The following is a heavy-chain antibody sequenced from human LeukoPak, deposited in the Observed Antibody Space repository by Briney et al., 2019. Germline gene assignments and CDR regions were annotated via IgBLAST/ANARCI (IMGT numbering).Heavy chain of an antibody. V-gene: IGHV3-23*01. CDR1: GFTFSSYA. Sequence: PGGSLRLSCAASGFTFSSYAMHWVRQAPGKGLEWVSAISGSGGSTYYADSVKGRFTISRDNSKNTLYLQMNSLRAEDTAVYYCAKSNQIKWELLPYYFDYWGQGTLVTVSS. D-gene: IGHD1-26*01. CDR3: AKSNQIKWELLPYYFDY. CDR2: ISGSGGST. J-gene: IGHJ4*02.